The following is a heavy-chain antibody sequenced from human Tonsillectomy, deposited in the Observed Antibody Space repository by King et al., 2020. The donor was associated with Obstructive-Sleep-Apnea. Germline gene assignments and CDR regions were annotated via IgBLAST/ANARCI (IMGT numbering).Heavy chain of an antibody. CDR1: GFTFSSYA. J-gene: IGHJ6*02. CDR2: ISGSGGST. CDR3: AKVWGGRDGYNFGAKSLYYYYGMDV. D-gene: IGHD5-24*01. Sequence: VQLVESGGGLVQPGGSLRLSCAASGFTFSSYAMSWVRQAPGKGLEWASAISGSGGSTYYADSVKGRFTISRDNSKNTLYLQMNSLRAEDTAVYYCAKVWGGRDGYNFGAKSLYYYYGMDVWGQGTTVTVSS. V-gene: IGHV3-23*04.